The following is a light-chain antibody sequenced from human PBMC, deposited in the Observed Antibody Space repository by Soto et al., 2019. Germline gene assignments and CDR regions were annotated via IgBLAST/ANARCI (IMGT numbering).Light chain of an antibody. CDR1: SSNIGSNY. J-gene: IGLJ1*01. Sequence: QSALTQPPSASGTPGQRVTISCSGSSSNIGSNYVHWYQQLPGTAPKLLIYSGNQRPSGVPDRFSGSESGTSASLAISGLRSEDEGDYYCAAWDKSLSGRYVFGNGTTVTVL. CDR3: AAWDKSLSGRYV. V-gene: IGLV1-47*02. CDR2: SGN.